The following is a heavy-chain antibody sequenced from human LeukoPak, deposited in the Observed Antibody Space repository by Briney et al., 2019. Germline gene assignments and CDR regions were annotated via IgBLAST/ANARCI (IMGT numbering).Heavy chain of an antibody. CDR1: KFTFSRHRYT. V-gene: IGHV3-21*01. CDR3: SRDVTVPAAMVY. D-gene: IGHD2-2*01. CDR2: ISSTSSYI. J-gene: IGHJ4*02. Sequence: GGSLRLSCAASKFTFSRHRYTMNWVRQAPGKGLEWVSSISSTSSYIYYADSVKGRFTISSDNAKNALYLQMTSLRAEDTAVYYCSRDVTVPAAMVYWGQGTLVTVSS.